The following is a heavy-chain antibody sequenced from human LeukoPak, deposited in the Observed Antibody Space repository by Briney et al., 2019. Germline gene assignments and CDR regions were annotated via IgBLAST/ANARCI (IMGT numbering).Heavy chain of an antibody. D-gene: IGHD6-19*01. V-gene: IGHV4-61*08. CDR1: GASVSSGGYY. CDR3: SREQYTGGGSGWFGMDV. CDR2: IYYSGST. Sequence: PSETLSLTCTVSGASVSSGGYYWSWLRQPPGKGLEWIGYIYYSGSTNYNPSLKSRVTISVDTSKNQFSLKVSSVTAADTAVYYCSREQYTGGGSGWFGMDVWGQGTTVTVSS. J-gene: IGHJ6*02.